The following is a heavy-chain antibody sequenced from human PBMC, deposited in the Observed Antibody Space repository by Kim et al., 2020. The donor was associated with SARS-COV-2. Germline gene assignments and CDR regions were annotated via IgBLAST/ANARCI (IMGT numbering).Heavy chain of an antibody. Sequence: GGSLRLSCAASGFTFSDYYMSWIRQAPGKGLEWVSYISSSSSYTNYADSVKGRFTISRDNAKNPLYLQMNSLRAEDTAVYYCARDQVVWTAVPYYYYYGMDVWGQGTTVTVSS. J-gene: IGHJ6*02. CDR3: ARDQVVWTAVPYYYYYGMDV. V-gene: IGHV3-11*06. CDR2: ISSSSSYT. CDR1: GFTFSDYY. D-gene: IGHD3-22*01.